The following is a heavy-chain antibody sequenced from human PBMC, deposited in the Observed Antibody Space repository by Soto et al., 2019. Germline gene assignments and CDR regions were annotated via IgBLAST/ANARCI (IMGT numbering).Heavy chain of an antibody. CDR2: ISSSSSTI. Sequence: GGSLRLACAASGFTFSSYSMNWGRQAPGQGLEWVSYISSSSSTIYYADSVKGRFTISRDNDKNSLYLQMNSLRDEDTAVYYCARGPGIVGVTTGYSFDIWGQGTMVTVS. CDR1: GFTFSSYS. V-gene: IGHV3-48*02. CDR3: ARGPGIVGVTTGYSFDI. J-gene: IGHJ3*02. D-gene: IGHD1-26*01.